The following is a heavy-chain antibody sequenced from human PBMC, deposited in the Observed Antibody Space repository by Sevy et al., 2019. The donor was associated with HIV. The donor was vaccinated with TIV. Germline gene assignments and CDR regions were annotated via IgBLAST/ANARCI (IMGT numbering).Heavy chain of an antibody. D-gene: IGHD1-20*01. CDR2: ISYDGSNK. CDR3: ARGPFNWNDRDYYYYYGMDV. CDR1: GFTFSSYA. J-gene: IGHJ6*02. Sequence: GGSLRLSCAASGFTFSSYAMHWVRQAPGKGLEWVAVISYDGSNKYYADSVKGRFTISRDNSKNTLYLQMNSLTAEDTAVYYCARGPFNWNDRDYYYYYGMDVWGQGTTVTVSS. V-gene: IGHV3-30-3*01.